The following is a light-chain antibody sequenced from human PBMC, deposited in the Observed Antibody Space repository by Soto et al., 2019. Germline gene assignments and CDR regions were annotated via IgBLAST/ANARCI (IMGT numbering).Light chain of an antibody. CDR2: WAS. V-gene: IGKV4-1*01. CDR1: QSVLYSSNNKNY. J-gene: IGKJ5*01. Sequence: DIVMTQSPDSLAVSLGERATINCKSSQSVLYSSNNKNYLPWYQQKPGQPPKLLIYWASTRESGVPDRFSGSGSGTDFTLTISSLQAEDVAVYSCQQYCTTPLIGQGTRLEIK. CDR3: QQYCTTPL.